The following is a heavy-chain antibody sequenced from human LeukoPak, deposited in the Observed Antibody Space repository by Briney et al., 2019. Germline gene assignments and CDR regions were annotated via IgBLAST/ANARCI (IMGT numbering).Heavy chain of an antibody. Sequence: GGSLRLSCAASGFTFSNYWMSWVRQAPGKGLEWVANIRQDGSEKYYVDSMRGRFTISRDNAKNSLYLQMSSLRAEDTAVYYCARNLAFDIWGQGTMVTVSS. V-gene: IGHV3-7*01. J-gene: IGHJ3*02. CDR2: IRQDGSEK. CDR3: ARNLAFDI. CDR1: GFTFSNYW.